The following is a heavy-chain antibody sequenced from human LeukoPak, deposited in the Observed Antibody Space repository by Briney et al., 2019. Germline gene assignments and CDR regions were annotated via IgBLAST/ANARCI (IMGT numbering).Heavy chain of an antibody. J-gene: IGHJ5*02. CDR3: ARGAQYWLLGNWFAP. V-gene: IGHV4-34*01. D-gene: IGHD3-9*01. CDR2: INHSGST. CDR1: GGSFSGYY. Sequence: SSETLSLTCAVYGGSFSGYYWSWIRQPPGKGLEWIGEINHSGSTNYNPSLKSRVTISVDTSKNQFSLKLSSVTAADTAVYYCARGAQYWLLGNWFAPWGQGTLVTVSS.